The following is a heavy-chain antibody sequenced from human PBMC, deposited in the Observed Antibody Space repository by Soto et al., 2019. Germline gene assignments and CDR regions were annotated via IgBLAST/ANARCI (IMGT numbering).Heavy chain of an antibody. V-gene: IGHV4-39*01. CDR3: ARHYSSGSRNWFDP. CDR2: IYYSGST. D-gene: IGHD6-19*01. CDR1: GGSINGSSYF. Sequence: SETLSLTCSVSGGSINGSSYFWGWVRQPPGKGLEWIGSIYYSGSTYYNPSLRSRVTISVDTSKNQFSLKLSSVTAADTAGFYCARHYSSGSRNWFDPWGQGTLVTVSS. J-gene: IGHJ5*02.